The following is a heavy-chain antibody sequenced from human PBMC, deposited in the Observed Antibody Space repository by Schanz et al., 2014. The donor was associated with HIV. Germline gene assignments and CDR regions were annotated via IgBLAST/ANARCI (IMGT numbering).Heavy chain of an antibody. CDR1: GFTFDDYP. Sequence: EVQLVESGGVVVQPGGSLRISCAASGFTFDDYPMHWVRQAPGKGLEWVSLITWDGGSTYYADSVKGRFTISRDNSKNSLYLQMNSLRTEDTALYYCAKQHDSYDNSGYPSTVEYYGMDVWGQGTTVTVSS. V-gene: IGHV3-43*01. CDR2: ITWDGGST. J-gene: IGHJ6*02. D-gene: IGHD3-22*01. CDR3: AKQHDSYDNSGYPSTVEYYGMDV.